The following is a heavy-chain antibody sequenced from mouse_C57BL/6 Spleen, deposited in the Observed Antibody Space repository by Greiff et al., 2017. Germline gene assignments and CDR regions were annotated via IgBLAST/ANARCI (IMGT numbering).Heavy chain of an antibody. CDR1: GFNIKDDY. D-gene: IGHD2-4*01. J-gene: IGHJ3*01. CDR3: ASYYYYVGWFAY. V-gene: IGHV14-2*01. Sequence: VHVKQSGAELVKPGASVKLSCTASGFNIKDDYMHWVKQRTEQGLEWIGRIDPEDGETKYAPKFQGQATITAETSANTAYLQLSSLTSEDTAVYYCASYYYYVGWFAYWGQGTLVTVSA. CDR2: IDPEDGET.